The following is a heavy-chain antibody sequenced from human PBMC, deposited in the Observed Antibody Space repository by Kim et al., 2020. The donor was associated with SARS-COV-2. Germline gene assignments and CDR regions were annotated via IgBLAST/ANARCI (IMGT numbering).Heavy chain of an antibody. J-gene: IGHJ5*02. Sequence: SETLSLTCAVYGGSFSGYYCSWIRQPPGKGLEWIGEINHSGSTNYNPSLKSRVTISVDTSKNQFSLKLSSVTAADTAVYYCARRKGAYYYGSGNWFDPWGQGTLVTVSS. CDR1: GGSFSGYY. CDR2: INHSGST. D-gene: IGHD3-10*01. V-gene: IGHV4-34*01. CDR3: ARRKGAYYYGSGNWFDP.